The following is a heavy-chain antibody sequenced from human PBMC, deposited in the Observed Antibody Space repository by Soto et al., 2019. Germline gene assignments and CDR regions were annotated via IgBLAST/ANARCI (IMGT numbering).Heavy chain of an antibody. J-gene: IGHJ4*02. CDR2: ISYDGSTE. Sequence: QVQLVESGGGVVQPGRSLRLSCAASGFTFNSYAMNWVRQAPGKGLEWVSVISYDGSTEYYADTVRCRFTISRDISKNTLSLQMYSRRAEDTAVYYCARIWMDFVVVRMPSAWGVSENGGQGIRVTVSS. CDR3: ARIWMDFVVVRMPSAWGVSEN. CDR1: GFTFNSYA. V-gene: IGHV3-30-3*01. D-gene: IGHD2-21*01.